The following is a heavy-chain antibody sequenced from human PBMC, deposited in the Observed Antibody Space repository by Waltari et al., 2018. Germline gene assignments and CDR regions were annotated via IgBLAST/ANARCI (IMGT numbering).Heavy chain of an antibody. CDR1: GFTFRTHG. Sequence: QVQLVESGGGVVQPGRSLRLSCAHPGFTFRTHGNHWVRQAPGKGLEWVAVISYDGSNKYYADSVKGRFTISRDNSKNTLYLQMNSLRAEDTAVYYCATGTPSHPDYWGQGTLVTVSS. CDR3: ATGTPSHPDY. J-gene: IGHJ4*02. CDR2: ISYDGSNK. V-gene: IGHV3-30*03.